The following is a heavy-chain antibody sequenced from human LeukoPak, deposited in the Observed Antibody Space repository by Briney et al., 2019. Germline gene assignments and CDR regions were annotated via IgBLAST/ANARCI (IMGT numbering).Heavy chain of an antibody. V-gene: IGHV1-46*01. Sequence: ASVKVSCKASGCTFTSYYMHWVRQAPGQGLEWMGIINPSGGSTSYAQKFQGRVTMTRDTSTSTVYMELSSLRSEDTAVYCCARSLALLWFGELPAPYYFDYWGPGTLVTVSS. CDR1: GCTFTSYY. CDR3: ARSLALLWFGELPAPYYFDY. J-gene: IGHJ4*02. D-gene: IGHD3-10*01. CDR2: INPSGGST.